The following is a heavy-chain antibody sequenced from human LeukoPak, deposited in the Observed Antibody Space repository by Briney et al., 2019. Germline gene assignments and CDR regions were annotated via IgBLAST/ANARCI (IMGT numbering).Heavy chain of an antibody. CDR3: AGPFSPLVNAFDI. J-gene: IGHJ3*02. CDR1: GYSFTSYW. D-gene: IGHD3-22*01. V-gene: IGHV5-51*01. CDR2: IFPGDYDT. Sequence: GESPMILCNGAGYSFTSYWNGWVRQQPRKGLVWRGSIFPGDYDTRYSPSFQGQVTISADKYISTGYLPWSSLKASDTAMVYCAGPFSPLVNAFDIWGQGTMVTVSS.